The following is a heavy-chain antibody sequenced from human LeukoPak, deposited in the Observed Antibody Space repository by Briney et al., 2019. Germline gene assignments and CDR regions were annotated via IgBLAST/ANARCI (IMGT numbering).Heavy chain of an antibody. CDR1: GASINSHY. D-gene: IGHD2-15*01. CDR3: ARALNPLPGTYCFDY. Sequence: SETLSLTCTVSGASINSHYWSWIRQPAGKGLEWIGRIYISGSTNYNSSLQSRVTMSVDTSKNQFSLKLTSVTAADTAVYYCARALNPLPGTYCFDYWGQGTLVTVSS. V-gene: IGHV4-4*07. J-gene: IGHJ4*02. CDR2: IYISGST.